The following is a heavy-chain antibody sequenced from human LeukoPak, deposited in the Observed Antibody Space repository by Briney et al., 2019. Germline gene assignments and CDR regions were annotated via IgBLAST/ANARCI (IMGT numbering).Heavy chain of an antibody. D-gene: IGHD1-14*01. J-gene: IGHJ4*02. CDR2: ISSSGSTI. Sequence: GGSLRLSCAASGFTFSDYYMSWIRQAPGKGLEWVSYISSSGSTIYYADSVKGRFTISRDNAKNSLFLQMNSLKTEDTAVYYCVRENWYRFDNWGQGTLVTVSS. V-gene: IGHV3-11*01. CDR3: VRENWYRFDN. CDR1: GFTFSDYY.